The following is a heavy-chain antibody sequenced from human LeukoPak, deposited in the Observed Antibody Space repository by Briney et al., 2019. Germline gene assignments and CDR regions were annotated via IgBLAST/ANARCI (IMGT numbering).Heavy chain of an antibody. CDR1: GYTFTRYY. V-gene: IGHV1-46*01. CDR3: ARARTVVTPFDAFDI. D-gene: IGHD4-23*01. J-gene: IGHJ3*02. CDR2: INPSGGSP. Sequence: ASVKVSCEASGYTFTRYYMHWVRQAPGQGLEWIVIINPSGGSPSYAQNFQGSVTMTRDMSTSTVYMELSSLRSEDTAVYYCARARTVVTPFDAFDIWGQGTMVTVSS.